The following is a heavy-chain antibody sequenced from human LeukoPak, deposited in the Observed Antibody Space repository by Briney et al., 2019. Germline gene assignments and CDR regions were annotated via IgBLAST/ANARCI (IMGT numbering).Heavy chain of an antibody. D-gene: IGHD6-19*01. J-gene: IGHJ4*02. Sequence: GASVKVSCKASLYTFTSSDINCMRQATGQGLEWMGWMNPNSGNTGYAQKFQGRVTMTRNTSISTAYMELSSLRSEDTAVYSCAIGLLAVAGTGVDYWGQGTLVTVSS. CDR3: AIGLLAVAGTGVDY. V-gene: IGHV1-8*01. CDR2: MNPNSGNT. CDR1: LYTFTSSD.